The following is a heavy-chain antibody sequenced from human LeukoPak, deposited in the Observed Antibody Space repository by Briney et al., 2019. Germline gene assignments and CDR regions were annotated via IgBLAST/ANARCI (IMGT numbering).Heavy chain of an antibody. CDR3: ARETYLIGWYFDL. Sequence: SETLSLTCTVSGGSISDHYWSWIRRPAGKGLEWIGRIYFSGSTMYNPSLKSRLAMSVDTSKNQFSLRLDSLTAADTAVYYCARETYLIGWYFDLWGRGTLVTVSS. J-gene: IGHJ2*01. D-gene: IGHD3-16*02. CDR2: IYFSGST. V-gene: IGHV4-4*07. CDR1: GGSISDHY.